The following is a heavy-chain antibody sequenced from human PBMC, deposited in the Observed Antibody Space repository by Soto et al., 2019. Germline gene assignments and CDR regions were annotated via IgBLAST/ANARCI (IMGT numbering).Heavy chain of an antibody. J-gene: IGHJ4*02. CDR2: ISGSGGST. Sequence: GGSLRLSCASSGFTFSSYAMSWVRQAPGKGLEWVSAISGSGGSTYYADSVKGRFTISRDNSKNTLYLQMNSLRAEDTAVYYCAKDTYSSGWYDYWGQGTLVTVSS. V-gene: IGHV3-23*01. D-gene: IGHD6-19*01. CDR3: AKDTYSSGWYDY. CDR1: GFTFSSYA.